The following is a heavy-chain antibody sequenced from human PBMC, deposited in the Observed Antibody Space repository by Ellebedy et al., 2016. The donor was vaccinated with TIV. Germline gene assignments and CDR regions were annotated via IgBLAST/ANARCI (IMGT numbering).Heavy chain of an antibody. V-gene: IGHV4-39*01. J-gene: IGHJ6*02. D-gene: IGHD1-26*01. CDR3: ARFLGRSYYYYGMDV. Sequence: MPSETLSLTCTVSGGSISRSIYYWGWIRQPPGKGLEWIGSIYYSGSTYYNPSLKSRVTISVDTSKNQFSLKLSSVTAADTAVYYCARFLGRSYYYYGMDVWGQGTTVTVSS. CDR1: GGSISRSIYY. CDR2: IYYSGST.